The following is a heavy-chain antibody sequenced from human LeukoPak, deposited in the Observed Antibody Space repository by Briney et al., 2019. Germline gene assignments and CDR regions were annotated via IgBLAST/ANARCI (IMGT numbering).Heavy chain of an antibody. J-gene: IGHJ4*02. CDR3: ASPGNYGDLEFDY. CDR1: GGTFSSYA. V-gene: IGHV1-69*04. D-gene: IGHD4-17*01. CDR2: IIPILGIA. Sequence: SVKVSCKASGGTFSSYAISWVRQAPGQGLEWMRRIIPILGIANYAQKFQGRVTITADKSTSTAYMELSSLRSEDTAVYYCASPGNYGDLEFDYWGQGTLVTVSS.